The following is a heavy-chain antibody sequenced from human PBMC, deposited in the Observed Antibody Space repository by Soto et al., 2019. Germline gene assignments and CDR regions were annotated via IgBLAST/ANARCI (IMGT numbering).Heavy chain of an antibody. V-gene: IGHV1-2*04. CDR3: ARGNSTDCSNGVCSFFYNHEMDV. Sequence: ASVKVSCKASGYSFSDYHIHWVRRAPGQGLEWLGRINPKSGGTSSAQKFQGWVTMTRDKSISTAYMELTRLRSDGTAVYFCARGNSTDCSNGVCSFFYNHEMDVWGQGTTVTVSS. CDR2: INPKSGGT. D-gene: IGHD2-8*01. CDR1: GYSFSDYH. J-gene: IGHJ6*02.